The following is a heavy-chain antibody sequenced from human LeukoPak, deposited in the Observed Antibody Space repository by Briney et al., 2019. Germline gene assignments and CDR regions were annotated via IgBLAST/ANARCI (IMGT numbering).Heavy chain of an antibody. CDR3: AKDRGYSDY. CDR1: AFTFSSYG. J-gene: IGHJ4*02. CDR2: IRYDGSNK. Sequence: PGGSLRLSCAASAFTFSSYGMHWVRQAPGKGLEWVAFIRYDGSNKYYADSVKGRFTISRDNSKNTLYLQMNSLRAEDTAVYYCAKDRGYSDYWGQGTLVTVSS. D-gene: IGHD5-18*01. V-gene: IGHV3-30*02.